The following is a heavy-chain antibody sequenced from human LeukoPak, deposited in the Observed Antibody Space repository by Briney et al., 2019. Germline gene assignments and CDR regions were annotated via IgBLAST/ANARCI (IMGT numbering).Heavy chain of an antibody. CDR2: INVFNGNT. J-gene: IGHJ2*01. Sequence: ASVKVSCKASGYIFTNYGVTWVRQTPGQGLEWMGWINVFNGNTDYAQKVQGRVTMTTDTSTNTAYMELRSLRSDDTAVYYCARDGGTWYFDLWGRGTLVTVSS. CDR3: ARDGGTWYFDL. D-gene: IGHD1-1*01. V-gene: IGHV1-18*01. CDR1: GYIFTNYG.